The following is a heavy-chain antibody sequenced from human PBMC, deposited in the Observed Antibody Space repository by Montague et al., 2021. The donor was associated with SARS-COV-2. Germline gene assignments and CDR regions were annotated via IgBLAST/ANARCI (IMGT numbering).Heavy chain of an antibody. D-gene: IGHD2-21*01. CDR2: ISTSGNT. CDR1: GGSVNSGNYY. CDR3: ARDTEVEIRTYSYYKMDV. Sequence: TLSLTCTVSGGSVNSGNYYWSWIRQPAGKRLEWMGRISTSGNTNSNPSLKSRLSILVDTSKNQFSLNLRSVTAADTAVYYCARDTEVEIRTYSYYKMDVWGLGTTVTVSS. J-gene: IGHJ6*02. V-gene: IGHV4-61*02.